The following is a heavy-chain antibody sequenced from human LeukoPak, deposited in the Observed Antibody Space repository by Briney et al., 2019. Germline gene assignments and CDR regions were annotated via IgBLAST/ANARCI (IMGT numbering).Heavy chain of an antibody. V-gene: IGHV3-33*01. D-gene: IGHD2-8*01. CDR3: ARARVGCTNYAFDI. Sequence: GGSLRLSCAASGFTFSSYGMHWVRQAPGKGLEWVAVIWYDGSNKYYADSVKGRFTISRDNSKNTLYLQMNSLRAEDTAVYYCARARVGCTNYAFDIWGQGAMVTVSS. J-gene: IGHJ3*02. CDR2: IWYDGSNK. CDR1: GFTFSSYG.